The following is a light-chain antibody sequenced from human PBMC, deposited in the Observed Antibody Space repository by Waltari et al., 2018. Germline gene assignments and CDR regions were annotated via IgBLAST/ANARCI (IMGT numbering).Light chain of an antibody. V-gene: IGKV1-5*03. CDR1: QIITRW. CDR3: LQYNTYWT. CDR2: KAF. Sequence: DIQMTQSPSTLSASVGDRLTITCRASQIITRWLAWYQQKPGKAPKLLIYKAFTLESGVPSRFSGSGSGTEFTLTISSLQPDDFATYYCLQYNTYWTFGQGTRVEIK. J-gene: IGKJ1*01.